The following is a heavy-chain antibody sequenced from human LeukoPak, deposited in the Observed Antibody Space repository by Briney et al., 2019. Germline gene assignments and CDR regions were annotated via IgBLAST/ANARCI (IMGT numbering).Heavy chain of an antibody. Sequence: SVKVSCKASGGTFSSYAISWVRQASGQGLEWMGRIIPIFGIANYAQKFQGRVTITADKSTSTAHMELSSLRSEDTAVYYCARDLYDSIHDYWGQGTLVTVSS. V-gene: IGHV1-69*04. CDR3: ARDLYDSIHDY. CDR1: GGTFSSYA. D-gene: IGHD3-22*01. CDR2: IIPIFGIA. J-gene: IGHJ4*02.